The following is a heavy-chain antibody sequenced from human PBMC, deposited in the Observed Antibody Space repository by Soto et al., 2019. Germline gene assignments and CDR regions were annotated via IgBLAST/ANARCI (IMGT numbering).Heavy chain of an antibody. CDR2: IYWDDNK. CDR3: VHTAGWLHRY. J-gene: IGHJ4*02. Sequence: KESGPTLVKPTQTLTLTCTFSGFSLSTPAVGVAWVRRPPGKALEWLALIYWDDNKYYSPSLETRLTISKDTSKNHVVLTMARMDPLDTATYFCVHTAGWLHRYWGQGTQVTVSS. D-gene: IGHD5-12*01. V-gene: IGHV2-5*02. CDR1: GFSLSTPAVG.